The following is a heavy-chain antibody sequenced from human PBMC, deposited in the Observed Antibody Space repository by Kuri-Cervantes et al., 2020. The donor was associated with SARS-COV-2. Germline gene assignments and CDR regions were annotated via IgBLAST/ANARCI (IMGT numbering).Heavy chain of an antibody. CDR1: GGSFSGYY. J-gene: IGHJ6*03. D-gene: IGHD3-22*01. Sequence: GSLRLSCAVYGGSFSGYYWSWIRQPPGKGLEWIGEINHSGSTNYNPSLKSRVTISVDTSKNQFSLKLSSVTAADTAVYYCARVAAYYDSSGYYLSYYYYYMDVWGKGTTVTVSS. CDR3: ARVAAYYDSSGYYLSYYYYYMDV. V-gene: IGHV4-34*01. CDR2: INHSGST.